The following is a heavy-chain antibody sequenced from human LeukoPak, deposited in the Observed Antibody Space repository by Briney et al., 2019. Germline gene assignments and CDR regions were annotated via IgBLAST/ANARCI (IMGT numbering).Heavy chain of an antibody. J-gene: IGHJ5*02. Sequence: GSLRLSCAASGFTFNSYWMHWVRQVPGKGLVWVSRINSDGSDTTYADSVKGRFTISRDNAKNTLYLQMNSLRAEDTAVYYCVRSGYCSGGSCYEEAKWFDPWGQGTLVTVSS. D-gene: IGHD2-15*01. V-gene: IGHV3-74*01. CDR2: INSDGSDT. CDR1: GFTFNSYW. CDR3: VRSGYCSGGSCYEEAKWFDP.